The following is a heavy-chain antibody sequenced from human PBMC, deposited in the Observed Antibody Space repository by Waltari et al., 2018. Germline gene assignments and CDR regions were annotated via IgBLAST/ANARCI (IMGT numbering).Heavy chain of an antibody. Sequence: QVHLQESGPGLVNPSQTLSLTCTVSGGSVSRSGYSWSWLRPPPGEALEWIGHIYNTWNTDYNPSLRSRVDISLDTSENQFSLKVNLLTAADTAVYYCARDLKYTNGWYEMPVWGQGTLVTVSS. CDR3: ARDLKYTNGWYEMPV. V-gene: IGHV4-31*03. CDR1: GGSVSRSGYS. J-gene: IGHJ4*02. D-gene: IGHD6-13*01. CDR2: IYNTWNT.